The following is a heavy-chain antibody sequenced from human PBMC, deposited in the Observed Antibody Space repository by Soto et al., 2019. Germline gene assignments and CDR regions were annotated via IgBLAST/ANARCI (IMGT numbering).Heavy chain of an antibody. D-gene: IGHD2-21*01. J-gene: IGHJ3*01. CDR2: VSYSGRT. V-gene: IGHV4-59*03. CDR3: ARLQYTWATAIDV. CDR1: GGSINNYY. Sequence: PSETLSLTCTVSGGSINNYYWNWIRQPPGKGLEWIGYVSYSGRTNYNPSLKSRVNMLVDKSKNKFSLNLTSVTAADTAVYYCARLQYTWATAIDVWGQGTMVTV.